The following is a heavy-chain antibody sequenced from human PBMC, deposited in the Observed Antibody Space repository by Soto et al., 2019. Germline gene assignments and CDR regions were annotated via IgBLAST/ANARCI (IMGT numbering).Heavy chain of an antibody. D-gene: IGHD6-13*01. CDR3: ARADSSSWSHYYYYFGMDV. CDR2: IIPIFGTA. V-gene: IGHV1-69*01. Sequence: QVQLVQSGAEVKKPGSSVKVSCKASGGTFSSYAISWVRQAPGQGLEWMGGIIPIFGTANYAQKFQGRVTITADESTSTAYMELSSLRSEDTAVYYCARADSSSWSHYYYYFGMDVWGQGTTVTVSS. J-gene: IGHJ6*02. CDR1: GGTFSSYA.